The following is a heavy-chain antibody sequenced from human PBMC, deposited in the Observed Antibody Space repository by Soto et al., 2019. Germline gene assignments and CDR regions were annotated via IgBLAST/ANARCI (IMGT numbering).Heavy chain of an antibody. V-gene: IGHV3-9*01. J-gene: IGHJ6*03. Sequence: EVQLVESGGGLVQPGRSLRLSCAASGFTFDDFAMHWVRQAPGKGLEWVSGINWNSGDINYADSVKGRFTISRDNAKNSLYLQMNSLRAEDTALYYCAKDYAGYYYDIDVWGKGTTVTVSS. CDR2: INWNSGDI. CDR1: GFTFDDFA. CDR3: AKDYAGYYYDIDV.